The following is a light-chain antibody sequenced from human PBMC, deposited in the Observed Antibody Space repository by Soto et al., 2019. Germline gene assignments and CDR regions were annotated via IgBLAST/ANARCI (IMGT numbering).Light chain of an antibody. CDR1: QSVSAY. V-gene: IGKV3-11*01. CDR3: QQRSNWPVT. J-gene: IGKJ1*01. Sequence: EVVLTQSPATLSLSPGERATLSCRASQSVSAYFAWYQQKPGQAPRLLIYDASNRATGVPARFSGSGSGTSFTLTIRSLGPEDFAIYDCQQRSNWPVTFGQGTKVEIK. CDR2: DAS.